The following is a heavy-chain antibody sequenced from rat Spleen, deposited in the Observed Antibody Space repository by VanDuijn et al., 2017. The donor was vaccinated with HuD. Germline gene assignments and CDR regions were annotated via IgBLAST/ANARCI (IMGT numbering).Heavy chain of an antibody. V-gene: IGHV5-25*01. D-gene: IGHD1-12*02. Sequence: EVQLVESGGGLVQPGRSMKLSCAASGFTFSDYYMAWVRQAPKKGLEWVASISPSGDSTYYRDSVKGRFTISRDNAKSTLYLQLDSLRSEDTATYYCATDTFYDGTYYYRGGGYFDNWGQGVMVTVSS. CDR3: ATDTFYDGTYYYRGGGYFDN. CDR2: ISPSGDST. CDR1: GFTFSDYY. J-gene: IGHJ2*01.